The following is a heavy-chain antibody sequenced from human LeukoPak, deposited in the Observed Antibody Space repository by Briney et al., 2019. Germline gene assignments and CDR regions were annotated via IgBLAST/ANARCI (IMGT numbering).Heavy chain of an antibody. Sequence: PGGSLRLYCAASGFTFCSYSINWVRQAPGKGLESVSYISSKSGTIYYADSVKGRFNISRENAKNSLYLQMNSQRDEDTAVYYCARVWRYRNGFDYWGQGTLVNVSS. CDR1: GFTFCSYS. CDR3: ARVWRYRNGFDY. CDR2: ISSKSGTI. V-gene: IGHV3-48*02. J-gene: IGHJ4*02. D-gene: IGHD5-12*01.